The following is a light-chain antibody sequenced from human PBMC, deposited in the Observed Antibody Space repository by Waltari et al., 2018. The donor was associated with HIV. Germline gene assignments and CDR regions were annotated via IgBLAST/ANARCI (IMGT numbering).Light chain of an antibody. CDR2: AGS. V-gene: IGKV1-17*01. CDR3: QQHNSFPIS. CDR1: EAIRSD. J-gene: IGKJ4*01. Sequence: DIQLTQSPSTLSASVGDRVTIFCRTSEAIRSDLAWFQQTPGKAPTRLIFAGSTLQSGVPLRFSGSGSGTQFTLTISGLQPEDFATYFCQQHNSFPISFGAGTKV.